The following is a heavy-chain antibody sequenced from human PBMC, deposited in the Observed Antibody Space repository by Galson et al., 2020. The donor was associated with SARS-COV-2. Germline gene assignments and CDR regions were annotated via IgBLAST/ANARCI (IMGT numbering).Heavy chain of an antibody. CDR2: IYTSGIT. J-gene: IGHJ2*01. CDR3: ARPSSSGYYSIWYFDL. Sequence: SQTLSLTCTVSGASIRSGAYYWTWIRQPAGRGLEWIGRIYTSGITNYNPSLKSRLTMSIDMSKNQFSLTMTSVTAADTAVYYCARPSSSGYYSIWYFDLWGRGTLVTVSS. CDR1: GASIRSGAYY. D-gene: IGHD3-22*01. V-gene: IGHV4-61*02.